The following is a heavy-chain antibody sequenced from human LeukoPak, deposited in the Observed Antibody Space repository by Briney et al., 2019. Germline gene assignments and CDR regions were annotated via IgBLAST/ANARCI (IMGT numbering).Heavy chain of an antibody. CDR3: ARDCSGGSCFLFDP. V-gene: IGHV1-18*01. D-gene: IGHD2-15*01. CDR2: ISAYNGNT. J-gene: IGHJ5*02. Sequence: ASVKVSCKASGYTFTSYGISWVRQAPGQGLEWMGWISAYNGNTNYAQKLQGRVTMTTDTSTSAAYMELRSLRSDDTAVYYCARDCSGGSCFLFDPWGQGTLVTVSS. CDR1: GYTFTSYG.